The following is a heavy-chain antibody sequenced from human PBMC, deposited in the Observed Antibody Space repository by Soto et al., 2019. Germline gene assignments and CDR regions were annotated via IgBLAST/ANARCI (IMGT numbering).Heavy chain of an antibody. CDR3: ARDPGFRGYYSLWDGDQGLYGMDV. V-gene: IGHV3-33*01. Sequence: GGSLRLSCAASGFTFSSYGMHWVRQAPGKGLEWVAVIWYDGSNKYYADSVKGRFTISRDNSKNTLYLQMNSLRAEDTAVYYCARDPGFRGYYSLWDGDQGLYGMDVWGQGTTVTVSS. CDR1: GFTFSSYG. J-gene: IGHJ6*02. D-gene: IGHD3-22*01. CDR2: IWYDGSNK.